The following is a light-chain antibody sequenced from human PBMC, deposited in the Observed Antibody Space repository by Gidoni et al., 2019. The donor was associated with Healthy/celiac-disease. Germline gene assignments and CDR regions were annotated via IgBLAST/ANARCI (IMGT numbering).Light chain of an antibody. V-gene: IGLV2-14*01. CDR2: DAS. CDR3: SSYTSSSRV. J-gene: IGLJ2*01. Sequence: QSALTQPASVSGSPGPSITISCTGTSSDVGGYHYVSWYQQHPGKAPKLMMYDASNRPSGVSNRFSGSKSGNTASLTISGLQAEDEADYYCSSYTSSSRVFGGGTKLTVL. CDR1: SSDVGGYHY.